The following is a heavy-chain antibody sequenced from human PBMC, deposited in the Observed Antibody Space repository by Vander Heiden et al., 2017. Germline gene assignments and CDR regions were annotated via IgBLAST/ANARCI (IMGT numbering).Heavy chain of an antibody. V-gene: IGHV1-69*01. CDR3: ASSPLPGAGYYILKGDWFDP. D-gene: IGHD3-9*01. J-gene: IGHJ5*02. CDR2: IIPIFGTA. CDR1: GGTFSSYA. Sequence: QVQLVQSGAEVKKPGSSVKVSCKASGGTFSSYAISWVRQAPGQGLKWMGGIIPIFGTANYAQKFQGRVTITADESTSTAYMELSSLRSEDTAVYYCASSPLPGAGYYILKGDWFDPWGQGTLVTVSS.